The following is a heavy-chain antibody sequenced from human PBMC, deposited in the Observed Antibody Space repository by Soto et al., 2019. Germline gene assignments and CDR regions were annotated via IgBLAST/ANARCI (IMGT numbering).Heavy chain of an antibody. Sequence: QLQLQESGSGLVKPSQTLSLTCAVSGGSISSGGYSWSWIRQPPGKGLEWIGYIYHSGSTYYNPSPKSRVTISVDRSKNQFSLKLSSVTAADKAVYYCARAGGLGAVAADYWGQGTLVTVSS. CDR2: IYHSGST. CDR3: ARAGGLGAVAADY. CDR1: GGSISSGGYS. J-gene: IGHJ4*02. V-gene: IGHV4-30-2*01. D-gene: IGHD6-19*01.